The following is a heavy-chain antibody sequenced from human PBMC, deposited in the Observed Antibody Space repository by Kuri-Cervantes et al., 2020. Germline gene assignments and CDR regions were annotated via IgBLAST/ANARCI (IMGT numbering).Heavy chain of an antibody. V-gene: IGHV4-30-2*01. Sequence: SCAASGGSISSGGYSWSWIRQPPGKGLEWIGYIYHSGSTYYNPSLKSRVTISVDRSKNQFSLKLSTVTAADTAVYYCARRDYYFDYWGQGTLVTVSS. CDR1: GGSISSGGYS. CDR2: IYHSGST. CDR3: ARRDYYFDY. J-gene: IGHJ4*02.